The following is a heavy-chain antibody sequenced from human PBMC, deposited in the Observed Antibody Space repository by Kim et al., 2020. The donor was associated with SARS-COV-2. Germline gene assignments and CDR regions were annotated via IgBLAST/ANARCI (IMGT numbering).Heavy chain of an antibody. Sequence: SETLSLTCTVSGGSISSSSYYWGWIRQPPGKGLEWIGSIYYSGSTYYNPCLKSRVTISVDTSKNQFSLKLSSVTAADTAVYYCARQRITMIVVVITSNWFDPWGQGTLVTVSS. D-gene: IGHD3-22*01. CDR1: GGSISSSSYY. V-gene: IGHV4-39*01. CDR3: ARQRITMIVVVITSNWFDP. J-gene: IGHJ5*02. CDR2: IYYSGST.